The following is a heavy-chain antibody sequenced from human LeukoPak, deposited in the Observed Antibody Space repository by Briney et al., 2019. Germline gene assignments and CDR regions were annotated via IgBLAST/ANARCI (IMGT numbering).Heavy chain of an antibody. CDR3: ARLREITFGGVIVLHWFDP. CDR1: GYSISSGYY. J-gene: IGHJ5*02. CDR2: IYHSGST. D-gene: IGHD3-16*02. V-gene: IGHV4-38-2*02. Sequence: PSETLSLTCTVSGYSISSGYYWGWIRQPPGKGLEWIGSIYHSGSTYYNPSLKSRVTISVDTSKNQFSLKLSSVTAADTAVYYCARLREITFGGVIVLHWFDPWGQGTLVTVSS.